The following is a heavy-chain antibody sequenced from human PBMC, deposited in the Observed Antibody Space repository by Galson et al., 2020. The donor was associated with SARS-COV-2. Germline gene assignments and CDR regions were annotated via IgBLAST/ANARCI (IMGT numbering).Heavy chain of an antibody. V-gene: IGHV1-46*01. D-gene: IGHD2-21*02. Sequence: ASVKVSCKASGYTFTSYYMHWVRQAPGQGLEWMGIINPSGGSTSYAQKFQGRVTMTRDTSTSTVYMELSSLRSEDTAVYYCARDLTYCGGDCPFLRSCGVDYYYYGMDVWGQGTTVTVSS. J-gene: IGHJ6*02. CDR3: ARDLTYCGGDCPFLRSCGVDYYYYGMDV. CDR1: GYTFTSYY. CDR2: INPSGGST.